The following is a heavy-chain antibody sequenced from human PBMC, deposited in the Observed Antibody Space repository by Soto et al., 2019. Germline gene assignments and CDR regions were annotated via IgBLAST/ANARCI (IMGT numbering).Heavy chain of an antibody. V-gene: IGHV1-69*06. Sequence: SSVKVSCKPSGGTFSSDAITWVRQAPGQGLEWMGGIIPLFGTINYAQKFQGRVTITADKSTTTAYMELSSLRSDDTAVYYCARDKSADSSGYLYYFDYWGQGTLVTVSS. J-gene: IGHJ4*02. CDR1: GGTFSSDA. D-gene: IGHD3-22*01. CDR3: ARDKSADSSGYLYYFDY. CDR2: IIPLFGTI.